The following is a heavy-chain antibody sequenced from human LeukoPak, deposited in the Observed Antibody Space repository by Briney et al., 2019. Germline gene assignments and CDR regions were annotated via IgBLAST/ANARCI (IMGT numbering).Heavy chain of an antibody. Sequence: GGSLRLSCAASGFTFSSYAMHWVRQAPGKGLEWVAVISYDGSNKQYADSVKGRFTISRDNSKNTLFLQMNSLRAEDTAVYYCAREVSSEVPTYFDYWGQGTLVTVSS. CDR3: AREVSSEVPTYFDY. CDR1: GFTFSSYA. CDR2: ISYDGSNK. V-gene: IGHV3-30*04. J-gene: IGHJ4*02. D-gene: IGHD2-2*01.